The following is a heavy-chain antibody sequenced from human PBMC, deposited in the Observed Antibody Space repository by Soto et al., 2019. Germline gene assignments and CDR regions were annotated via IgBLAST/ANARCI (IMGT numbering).Heavy chain of an antibody. J-gene: IGHJ4*02. CDR2: IYYSGST. V-gene: IGHV4-30-4*01. D-gene: IGHD3-3*01. CDR1: GGSISSGDYY. CDR3: ARAITIFGVVYYFDY. Sequence: SETLSLTCTVSGGSISSGDYYWSWIRQPPGKGLEWIGYIYYSGSTYYNPSLKSRVTISVDTSKNQFSLKLSSVTAADTAVYYCARAITIFGVVYYFDYWGQGTLVTVSS.